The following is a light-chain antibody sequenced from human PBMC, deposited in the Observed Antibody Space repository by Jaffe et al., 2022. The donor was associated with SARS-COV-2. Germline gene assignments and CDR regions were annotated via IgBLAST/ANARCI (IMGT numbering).Light chain of an antibody. J-gene: IGLJ3*02. V-gene: IGLV3-9*01. Sequence: SYELTQPLSVSVALGQTARITCGGNNIGSKNVHWYQQKPGQAPVLVIFTNSNRPSGIPERFSGSNSGDTATLTISRAQAGDEADYFCQVWDSNTVFGGGTKLTVL. CDR1: NIGSKN. CDR3: QVWDSNTV. CDR2: TNS.